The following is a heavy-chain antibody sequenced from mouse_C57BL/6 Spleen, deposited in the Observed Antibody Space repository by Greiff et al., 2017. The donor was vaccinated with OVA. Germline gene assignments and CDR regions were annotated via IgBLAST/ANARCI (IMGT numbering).Heavy chain of an antibody. V-gene: IGHV1-22*01. CDR1: GYTFTDYN. CDR2: INPNNGGT. CDR3: ANHGSSFRFAY. D-gene: IGHD1-1*01. Sequence: VQLQQSGPELVKPGASVKMSCQASGYTFTDYNMHWVKQSHGKSLEWIGYINPNNGGTSYNQKFKGKATLTVNKSSSTAYMELRSLTSEDSAVYYCANHGSSFRFAYWGQGTLVTVSA. J-gene: IGHJ3*01.